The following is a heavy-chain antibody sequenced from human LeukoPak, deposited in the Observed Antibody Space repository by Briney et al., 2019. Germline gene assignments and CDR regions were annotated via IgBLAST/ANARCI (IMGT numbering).Heavy chain of an antibody. CDR2: LSHDESNR. J-gene: IGHJ6*02. CDR1: GFTFSSSG. D-gene: IGHD3-3*01. Sequence: GGSLRLSCEASGFTFSSSGMHWVRQAPGKGLEWVAILSHDESNRYYADSVRGRFNIFRDDSKNTLYLQINSLTAEDTAVYYCAKAGTPLRFLEWLLDYYGMDVWGQGTTVTVSS. V-gene: IGHV3-30*18. CDR3: AKAGTPLRFLEWLLDYYGMDV.